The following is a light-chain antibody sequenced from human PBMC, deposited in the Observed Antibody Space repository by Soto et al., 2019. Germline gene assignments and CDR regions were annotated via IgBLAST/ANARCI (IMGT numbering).Light chain of an antibody. CDR3: QHYKTWPLS. J-gene: IGKJ4*01. CDR1: QGVGST. V-gene: IGKV3-15*01. CDR2: DAS. Sequence: ELVLTQSPATLSVSPGGRATLSCRASQGVGSTLAWYQQAPGQAPRLLIYDASTRATGIPARFSGDGSGTEFTLTISSLQSDDIAVYYCQHYKTWPLSFGGGTRVEI.